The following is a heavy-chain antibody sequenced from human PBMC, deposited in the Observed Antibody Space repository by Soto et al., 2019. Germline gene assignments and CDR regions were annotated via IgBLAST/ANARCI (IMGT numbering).Heavy chain of an antibody. Sequence: QVQLVQSGAEVKKPGSSVKVSCKASGGTFSSYAISWVRQAPGQGLEWMGGIIPIFGTANYAQKFQGRVTITADESTSTAYMELSSLRSEDTAVYYCAGGVLVRERFYYYYGMDVWGQGTTVTVSS. D-gene: IGHD3-10*01. CDR2: IIPIFGTA. CDR1: GGTFSSYA. V-gene: IGHV1-69*01. CDR3: AGGVLVRERFYYYYGMDV. J-gene: IGHJ6*02.